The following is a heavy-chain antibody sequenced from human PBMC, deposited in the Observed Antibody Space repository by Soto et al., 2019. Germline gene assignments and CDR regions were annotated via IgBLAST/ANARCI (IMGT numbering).Heavy chain of an antibody. Sequence: QPVGSLRLSCAGSGFTFSSYGMHWVRQAPGKGLEWVAVIWYDGSNKYYADSVKGRFTISRDNSKNTLYLQMNSLRAEDTAVYYCARAGRKDSSGYDGLDPWGQGTLVTVSS. CDR1: GFTFSSYG. J-gene: IGHJ5*02. CDR3: ARAGRKDSSGYDGLDP. V-gene: IGHV3-33*01. D-gene: IGHD3-22*01. CDR2: IWYDGSNK.